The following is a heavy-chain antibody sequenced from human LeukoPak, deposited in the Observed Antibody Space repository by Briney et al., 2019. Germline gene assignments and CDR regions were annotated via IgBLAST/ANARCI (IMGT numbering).Heavy chain of an antibody. CDR2: ISSSSSTI. CDR1: GFTFSSYS. V-gene: IGHV3-48*01. Sequence: GGSLRLSCAASGFTFSSYSMNWVRQAPGKGLEWVSYISSSSSTIYYADSVKGRFTISRDNSKNTLYLQMNSLRAEDTAVYYCAKDVFSGPHYDFWSGPYWGQGTLVTVSS. CDR3: AKDVFSGPHYDFWSGPY. J-gene: IGHJ4*02. D-gene: IGHD3-3*01.